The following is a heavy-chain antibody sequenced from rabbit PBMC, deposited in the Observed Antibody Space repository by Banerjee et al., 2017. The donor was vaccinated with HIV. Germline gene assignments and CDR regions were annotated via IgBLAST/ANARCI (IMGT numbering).Heavy chain of an antibody. J-gene: IGHJ4*01. V-gene: IGHV1S40*01. CDR1: GFSVSNSYW. D-gene: IGHD4-1*01. CDR2: IYAGGSDST. Sequence: QSLEESGGDLVKPGASLTLTCTASGFSVSNSYWIYWVRQAPGKGLEWIACIYAGGSDSTYYASWAKGRFTISKTSWTTVTLQMTSLTAADTATYFCARDLAGVIGWNFDLWGPGTLVTVS. CDR3: ARDLAGVIGWNFDL.